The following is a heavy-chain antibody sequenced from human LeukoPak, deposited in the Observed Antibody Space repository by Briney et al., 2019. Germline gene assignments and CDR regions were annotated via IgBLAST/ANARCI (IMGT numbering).Heavy chain of an antibody. V-gene: IGHV3-23*01. CDR2: ISGSGGST. CDR1: GFSFSSYG. J-gene: IGHJ4*02. Sequence: GGSLRLSCAASGFSFSSYGMIWVRQAPGKGLEWVSAISGSGGSTYYADSVKGRFTISRDNPKSTLYLEMNSLRAEDTAVYYCTGGGESSGYRYYFHNWGQGTLVTVSS. D-gene: IGHD3-22*01. CDR3: TGGGESSGYRYYFHN.